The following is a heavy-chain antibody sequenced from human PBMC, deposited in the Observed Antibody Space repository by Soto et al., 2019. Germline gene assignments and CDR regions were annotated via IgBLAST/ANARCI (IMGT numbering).Heavy chain of an antibody. V-gene: IGHV3-23*01. CDR2: ITGTGADT. Sequence: TGGSLRLSCAASGCTFSSYAMSWVRQAPGKGLEWFSAITGTGADTYHADSVKARFTISRDNSKNTLFLQMNSLRAEDTAIYYCAKGSSTSRPYYFDYWGRGTLVTVSS. CDR1: GCTFSSYA. CDR3: AKGSSTSRPYYFDY. D-gene: IGHD2-2*01. J-gene: IGHJ4*02.